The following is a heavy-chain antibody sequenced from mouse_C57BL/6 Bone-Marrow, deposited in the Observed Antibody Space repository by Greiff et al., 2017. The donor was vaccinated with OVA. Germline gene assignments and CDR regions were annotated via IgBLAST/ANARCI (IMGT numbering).Heavy chain of an antibody. CDR3: ARGVFITTVVAFDY. Sequence: EVKLMESGPGLVKPSQSLSLTCSVTGYSITSGYYWNWIRQFPGNKLEWMGYISYDGSNNYNPSLKNRISITRDTSKNQFFLKLNSVTTEDTATYYCARGVFITTVVAFDYWGQGTTLTVSS. D-gene: IGHD1-1*01. J-gene: IGHJ2*01. V-gene: IGHV3-6*01. CDR2: ISYDGSN. CDR1: GYSITSGYY.